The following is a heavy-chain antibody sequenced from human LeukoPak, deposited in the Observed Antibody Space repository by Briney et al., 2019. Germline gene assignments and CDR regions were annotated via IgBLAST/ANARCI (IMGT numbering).Heavy chain of an antibody. V-gene: IGHV4-34*01. J-gene: IGHJ5*02. CDR3: ARSNRIVVVPARLDP. CDR2: INHSGST. CDR1: GGSFSGYY. Sequence: SETLSLTCAVYGGSFSGYYWSWIRQPPGKGLEWIGEINHSGSTNYNPSLKSRVTISVDTSKNQFSLKLSSVTAADTAVYYCARSNRIVVVPARLDPWGQGTLVTVSS. D-gene: IGHD2-2*01.